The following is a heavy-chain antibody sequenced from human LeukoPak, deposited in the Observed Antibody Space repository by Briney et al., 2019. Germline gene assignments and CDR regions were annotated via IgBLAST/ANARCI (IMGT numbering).Heavy chain of an antibody. V-gene: IGHV3-53*01. CDR3: AKDRVMLESDY. Sequence: GGSLRLSCAASGFTVSSNYMSWVRQAPGKGLEWVSVIYSGGSTYYADSVKGRFTISRDNSKNTLYLQMNSLRAEDTAVYYCAKDRVMLESDYWGQGTLVTVSS. CDR1: GFTVSSNY. D-gene: IGHD3-16*01. CDR2: IYSGGST. J-gene: IGHJ4*02.